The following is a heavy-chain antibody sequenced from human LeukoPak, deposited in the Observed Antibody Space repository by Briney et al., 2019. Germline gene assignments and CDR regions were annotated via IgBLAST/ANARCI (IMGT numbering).Heavy chain of an antibody. V-gene: IGHV3-33*01. J-gene: IGHJ3*02. D-gene: IGHD3-9*01. Sequence: PGGSLRLSCAASAFTFSSHGMHWVRQAPGKGLEWLAVLLSVGSNKYYADSVKGRFTISRVNSKHTLYLQMDSLRAEDAAVNYCARDRRYFASDRAFDIWGQGTMVTVSS. CDR2: LLSVGSNK. CDR3: ARDRRYFASDRAFDI. CDR1: AFTFSSHG.